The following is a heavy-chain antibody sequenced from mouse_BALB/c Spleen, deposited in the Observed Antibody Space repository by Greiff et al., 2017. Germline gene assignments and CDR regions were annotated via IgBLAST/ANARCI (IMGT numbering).Heavy chain of an antibody. D-gene: IGHD4-1*01. CDR3: ASRTGIFDY. Sequence: QVQLKESGAELMKPGASVKISCKATGYTFSSYWIEWVKQRPGHGLEWIGEILPGSGSTNYNEKFKGKATFTADTSSNTAYMQHSSLTSEDSAVYCCASRTGIFDYWGQGTTLTVSS. V-gene: IGHV1-9*01. J-gene: IGHJ2*01. CDR2: ILPGSGST. CDR1: GYTFSSYW.